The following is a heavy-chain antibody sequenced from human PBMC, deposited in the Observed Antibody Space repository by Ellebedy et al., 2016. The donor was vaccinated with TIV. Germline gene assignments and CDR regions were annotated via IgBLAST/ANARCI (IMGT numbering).Heavy chain of an antibody. J-gene: IGHJ4*02. CDR2: IRINDET. Sequence: GGSLRLSCAASGFTFSSYAMSWVRQAPGGGLEWLSSIRINDETYYAESVKGRFTISRDNSKKTLFLQMNSLSAEDTATYYCARDHWGGWGSGPASQHDSWGQGALVTVSS. V-gene: IGHV3-23*01. CDR1: GFTFSSYA. D-gene: IGHD6-19*01. CDR3: ARDHWGGWGSGPASQHDS.